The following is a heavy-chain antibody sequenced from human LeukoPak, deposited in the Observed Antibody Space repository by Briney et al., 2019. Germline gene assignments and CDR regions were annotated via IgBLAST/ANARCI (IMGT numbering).Heavy chain of an antibody. CDR1: GFTFSSCW. CDR2: INTDGSST. CDR3: ARDFPAFDI. V-gene: IGHV3-74*03. Sequence: GGSLRLSCAASGFTFSSCWMHWVRQAAGKGLVWVSRINTDGSSTTYADSVKGRFTISRDNAKNTLYLQMNSLRAEDTAVYYCARDFPAFDIWGQGTMVTVSS. J-gene: IGHJ3*02.